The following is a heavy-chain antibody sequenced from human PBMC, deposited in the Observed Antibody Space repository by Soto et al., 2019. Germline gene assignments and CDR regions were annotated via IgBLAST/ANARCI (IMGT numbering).Heavy chain of an antibody. D-gene: IGHD3-10*01. Sequence: SETLSLTCAVSGFFISSGNYWGWIRKPPGKGLEWIGSIFHGGNTYYNPSLKSRVTISVDTSKNQLSLKLSSVTAADTAVYYCARFGTSPNGNWFDPWGQGTLVTVSS. CDR2: IFHGGNT. J-gene: IGHJ5*02. CDR1: GFFISSGNY. CDR3: ARFGTSPNGNWFDP. V-gene: IGHV4-38-2*01.